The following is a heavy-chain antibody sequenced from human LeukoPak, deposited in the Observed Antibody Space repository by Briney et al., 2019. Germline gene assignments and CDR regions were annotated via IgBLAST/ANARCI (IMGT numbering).Heavy chain of an antibody. D-gene: IGHD3-22*01. CDR1: GYTFTSYA. Sequence: GASVKVSCKASGYTFTSYAMHWVRQAPGQRLEWMGWINAGNGNTKYSQKFQGRVTITRDTSASTAYMELSSLRSEDTAVYYCARAWTYYYDRSGYYFDYWGQGTLVTVSS. CDR3: ARAWTYYYDRSGYYFDY. V-gene: IGHV1-3*01. J-gene: IGHJ4*02. CDR2: INAGNGNT.